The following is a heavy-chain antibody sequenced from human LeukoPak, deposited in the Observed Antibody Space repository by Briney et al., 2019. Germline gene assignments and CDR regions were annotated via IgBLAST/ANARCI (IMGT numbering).Heavy chain of an antibody. CDR2: ISSSGSSI. CDR1: GFSFRDYY. Sequence: GGSLRLSCAASGFSFRDYYMTWIRQAPGKGLEWISYISSSGSSIYYADSVKGRFNISRDNAKNSLYLQMNSLRAEDTAVYYCARARDGYNSGAFDIWGQGTMVTVSS. CDR3: ARARDGYNSGAFDI. D-gene: IGHD5-24*01. J-gene: IGHJ3*02. V-gene: IGHV3-11*04.